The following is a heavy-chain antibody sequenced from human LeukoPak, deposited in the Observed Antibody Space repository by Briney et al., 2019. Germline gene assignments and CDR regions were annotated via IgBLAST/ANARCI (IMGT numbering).Heavy chain of an antibody. CDR1: GYSFTSYW. CDR3: ARHPIGGGDGYILDY. Sequence: GESLKISCRGSGYSFTSYWIGWVRQMPGKGLEWMGIIYPGDSDTRYSPSFQGQVTISADKSISTAYLQWSSLKASDTAMYYCARHPIGGGDGYILDYWGQGTLVTVSS. CDR2: IYPGDSDT. J-gene: IGHJ4*02. V-gene: IGHV5-51*01. D-gene: IGHD5-24*01.